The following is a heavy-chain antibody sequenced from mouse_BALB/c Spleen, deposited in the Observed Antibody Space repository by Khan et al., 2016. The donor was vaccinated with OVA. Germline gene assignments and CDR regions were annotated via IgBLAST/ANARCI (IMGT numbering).Heavy chain of an antibody. D-gene: IGHD2-3*01. CDR1: GYSITSDYA. CDR3: ARDGSRYNYAMDY. Sequence: EVQLQESGPGLVKPSQSLSLTCTVTGYSITSDYAWNWIRQFPGNKLEWMGYISYSGSTNYNPALKSRISITRDTSKNQFFLQLNSVTTADTATYYFARDGSRYNYAMDYWGQGTSVTVSS. J-gene: IGHJ4*01. CDR2: ISYSGST. V-gene: IGHV3-2*02.